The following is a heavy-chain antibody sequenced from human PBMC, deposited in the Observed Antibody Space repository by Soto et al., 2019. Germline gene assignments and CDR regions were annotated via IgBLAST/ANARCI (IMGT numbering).Heavy chain of an antibody. Sequence: SDTLSLTCTVSGGSISSYYWSWIRQPPGKGLEWIGYIYYSGSTKYNPSLKSRVTISVDTSKNQFSLKLSSVTAADTAVYYCARLDFGAKSNYFDYWGQGTLVTVYS. CDR3: ARLDFGAKSNYFDY. V-gene: IGHV4-59*08. CDR2: IYYSGST. CDR1: GGSISSYY. D-gene: IGHD3-10*01. J-gene: IGHJ4*02.